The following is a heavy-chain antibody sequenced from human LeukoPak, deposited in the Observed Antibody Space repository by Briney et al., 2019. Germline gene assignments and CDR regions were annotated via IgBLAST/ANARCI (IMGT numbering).Heavy chain of an antibody. CDR1: GYTFTGCY. J-gene: IGHJ4*02. CDR2: IHPNNGGT. CDR3: ARGTQTIFGVIDY. D-gene: IGHD3-3*01. Sequence: ASVKVSCKTSGYTFTGCYMHWVRQAPGQGLVWMGWIHPNNGGTIYARSFQGRVTMTSDTSISTAYLELNSLISDDTAMYFCARGTQTIFGVIDYWGQGTLVTVSS. V-gene: IGHV1-2*02.